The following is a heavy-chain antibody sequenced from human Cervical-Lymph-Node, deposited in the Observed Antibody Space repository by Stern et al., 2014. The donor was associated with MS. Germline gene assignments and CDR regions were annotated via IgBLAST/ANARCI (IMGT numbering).Heavy chain of an antibody. CDR3: ARDREVLGYCSGGSCYLLDY. CDR2: IWYDGSNK. Sequence: QVQLVESGGGVVQPGRSLRLSCVASGFTFSSYGMHWVRQAPGKGLEWVAVIWYDGSNKYYADSVKGRFTISRDNSKNTLYLQMNSLRAEDTAVYYCARDREVLGYCSGGSCYLLDYWGQGTLVTVSS. D-gene: IGHD2-15*01. CDR1: GFTFSSYG. J-gene: IGHJ4*02. V-gene: IGHV3-33*01.